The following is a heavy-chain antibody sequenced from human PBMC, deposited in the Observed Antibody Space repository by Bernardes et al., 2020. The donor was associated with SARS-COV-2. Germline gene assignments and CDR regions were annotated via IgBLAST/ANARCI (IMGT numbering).Heavy chain of an antibody. CDR3: ARVNYYMDV. CDR2: IYYGGST. CDR1: GGSLNSYY. J-gene: IGHJ6*03. Sequence: SETLSLTCTVSGGSLNSYYWSWIRQPPGKGLEWIGYIYYGGSTSYDPSLKSRVSISLDMSENQFSLRLNSVTAADTAVYYCARVNYYMDVWGKGTTVTVS. V-gene: IGHV4-59*01.